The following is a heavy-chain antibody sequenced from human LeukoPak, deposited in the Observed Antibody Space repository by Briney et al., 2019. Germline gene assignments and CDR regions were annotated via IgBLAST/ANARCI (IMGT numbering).Heavy chain of an antibody. Sequence: PGGSLRLSCAASGFTFSNYWMSWVRQAPGKGLEGVANIKEDGSEKYYVDSVKGRFTISRDNAKNSLYLQMNSLRAEDTAVYYCASGGATRPDYWGQGALVTVCS. V-gene: IGHV3-7*01. CDR1: GFTFSNYW. CDR2: IKEDGSEK. CDR3: ASGGATRPDY. D-gene: IGHD6-6*01. J-gene: IGHJ4*02.